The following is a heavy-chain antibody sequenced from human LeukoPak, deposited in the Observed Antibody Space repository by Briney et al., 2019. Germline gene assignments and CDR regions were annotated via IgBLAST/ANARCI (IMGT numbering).Heavy chain of an antibody. CDR1: GGSFSGYY. CDR3: ASHPRRSYYRSFDY. D-gene: IGHD1-26*01. V-gene: IGHV4-34*01. J-gene: IGHJ4*02. Sequence: SETLSLTCAVYGGSFSGYYWSWIRQPPGKGLEWIGEINHSGSTNYNPSLKSRVTISVDTSKNQFSLKLSSVTAADTAVYYCASHPRRSYYRSFDYWGQRTLVTVSS. CDR2: INHSGST.